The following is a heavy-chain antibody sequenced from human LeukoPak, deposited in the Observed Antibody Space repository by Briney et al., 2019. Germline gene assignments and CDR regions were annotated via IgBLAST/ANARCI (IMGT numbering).Heavy chain of an antibody. CDR3: ARGMSATSGYLELEY. V-gene: IGHV3-23*01. CDR2: ISGSGGNT. D-gene: IGHD3-22*01. Sequence: GGSLRLPCAASGFTFSSYAMSWVRQSPGKGLEWVSAISGSGGNTYSADSAKGRFTISRDNSKKTLFLHMNSLRAEDTAVYYCARGMSATSGYLELEYWGQGTLVTVST. J-gene: IGHJ4*02. CDR1: GFTFSSYA.